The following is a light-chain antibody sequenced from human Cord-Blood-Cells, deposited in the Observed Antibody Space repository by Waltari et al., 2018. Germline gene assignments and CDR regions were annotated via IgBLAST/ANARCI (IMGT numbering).Light chain of an antibody. CDR3: QQYYSTPWT. CDR2: SAS. J-gene: IGKJ1*01. CDR1: QSVFYSCNNKNY. Sequence: IVLKQSPGSLAVSPGEGATLTCKSRQSVFYSCNNKNYLAWYQPKPGQPPKLLIYSASTRESGVPARFSGSGSGTDFTPTISSLEAEDVAVYDCQQYYSTPWTFGQGTKVEIK. V-gene: IGKV4-1*01.